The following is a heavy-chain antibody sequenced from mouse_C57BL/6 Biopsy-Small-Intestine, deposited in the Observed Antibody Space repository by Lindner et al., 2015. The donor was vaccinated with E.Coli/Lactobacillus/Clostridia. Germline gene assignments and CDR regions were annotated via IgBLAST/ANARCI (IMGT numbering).Heavy chain of an antibody. V-gene: IGHV10-1*01. D-gene: IGHD2-3*01. CDR2: IRSKSNNYAT. J-gene: IGHJ2*01. CDR1: GFSFNTYA. CDR3: VRQGVYDGYYYFDY. Sequence: SGGGLVQPKGSLKLSCAASGFSFNTYAMNWVRQAPGKGLEWVARIRSKSNNYATYYADSVKDRFTISRDDSESMLYLQMNNLKTEDTAMYYCVRQGVYDGYYYFDYWGQGTTLTVSS.